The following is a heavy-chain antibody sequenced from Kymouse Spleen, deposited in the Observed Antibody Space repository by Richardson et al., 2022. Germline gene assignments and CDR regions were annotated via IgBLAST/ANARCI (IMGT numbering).Heavy chain of an antibody. V-gene: IGHV4-34*01. J-gene: IGHJ6*02. Sequence: QVQLQQWGAGLLKPSETLSLTCAVYGGSFSGYYWSWIRQPPGKGLEWIGEINHSGSTNYNPSLKSRVTISVDTSKNQFSLKLSSVTAADTAVYYCAREGYSSGWYYYYGMDVWGQGTTVTVSS. CDR2: INHSGST. CDR1: GGSFSGYY. CDR3: AREGYSSGWYYYYGMDV. D-gene: IGHD6-19*01.